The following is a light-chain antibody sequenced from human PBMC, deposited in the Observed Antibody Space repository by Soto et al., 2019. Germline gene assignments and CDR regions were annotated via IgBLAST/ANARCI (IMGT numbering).Light chain of an antibody. CDR3: QKYNSATQN. CDR1: QSVSIH. Sequence: ETVMTQYPGTRSLSLGERATLSCRASQSVSIHLAWYQQKPGQAPRLLIYDTSTRATGIPARFSGSGSGTEFTLTISSLQTEDVATYYCQKYNSATQNFGQGTRLEIK. J-gene: IGKJ5*01. V-gene: IGKV3-15*01. CDR2: DTS.